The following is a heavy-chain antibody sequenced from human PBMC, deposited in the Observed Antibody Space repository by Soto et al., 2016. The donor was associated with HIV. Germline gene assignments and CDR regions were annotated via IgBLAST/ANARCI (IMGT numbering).Heavy chain of an antibody. Sequence: EVQLLESGGGLVQPGGSLRLSCAASGFTFSNVWMSWVRQAPGKGLEWVGRIKTKSDGGTTDYAAPVKGRFTISGDDSQNMVFLQMNSLKTEDTAIYYCSTEWMATTIRTDVFDIWGQGTQVTVSS. CDR3: STEWMATTIRTDVFDI. CDR1: GFTFSNVW. J-gene: IGHJ3*02. CDR2: IKTKSDGGTT. D-gene: IGHD5-12*01. V-gene: IGHV3-15*01.